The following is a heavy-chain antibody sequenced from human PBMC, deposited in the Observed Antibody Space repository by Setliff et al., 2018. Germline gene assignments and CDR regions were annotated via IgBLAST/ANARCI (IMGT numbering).Heavy chain of an antibody. CDR1: GDSISSYY. V-gene: IGHV4-59*01. CDR2: IYYSGST. D-gene: IGHD7-27*01. CDR3: ARVTNWGLDLRFDP. Sequence: SETLSLTCTVSGDSISSYYWSWIRQPPGKGLEWIGYIYYSGSTNYNPSLKSRVAMSVATFENHFSLKLNSLTAADTAVYYCARVTNWGLDLRFDPWGQGILVTSPQ. J-gene: IGHJ5*02.